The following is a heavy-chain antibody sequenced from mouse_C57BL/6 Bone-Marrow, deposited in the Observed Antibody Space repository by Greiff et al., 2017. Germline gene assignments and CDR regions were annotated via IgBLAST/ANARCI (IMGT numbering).Heavy chain of an antibody. J-gene: IGHJ1*03. D-gene: IGHD2-2*01. CDR2: IYPRSGNT. CDR1: GYTFTSYG. Sequence: QVQLQQSGAELARPGASVKLSCKASGYTFTSYGISWVKQRTGQGLEWIGEIYPRSGNTYYNEKFKGKATLTADNSSSTAYMELRSLTSEDCAVYFCAGGMVTTRYFDVWGTGTTVTVSS. CDR3: AGGMVTTRYFDV. V-gene: IGHV1-81*01.